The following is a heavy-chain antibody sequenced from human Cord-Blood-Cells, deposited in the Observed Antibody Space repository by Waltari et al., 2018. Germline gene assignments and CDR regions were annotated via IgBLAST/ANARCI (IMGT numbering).Heavy chain of an antibody. V-gene: IGHV4-34*01. D-gene: IGHD1-26*01. CDR3: ARTVYSGSSFDY. CDR1: GGSFSGYY. CDR2: INHSGST. Sequence: QVQLQQWGAGLLKPSETLSLTCAVCGGSFSGYYWSGIRQPPGKGLEWIGEINHSGSTNYNPSLKSRVTISVDTSKNQFSLKLSSVTAADTAVYYCARTVYSGSSFDYWGQGTLVTVSS. J-gene: IGHJ4*02.